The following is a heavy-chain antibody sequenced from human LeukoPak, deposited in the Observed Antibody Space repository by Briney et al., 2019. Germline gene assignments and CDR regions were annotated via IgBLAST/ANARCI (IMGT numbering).Heavy chain of an antibody. V-gene: IGHV3-23*01. CDR1: GFTFSSYA. D-gene: IGHD6-6*01. CDR3: ARIGYSSSSWDY. J-gene: IGHJ4*02. Sequence: GGSLRLFCAASGFTFSSYAMSWVRQAPGKGLEWVSAISGSGGSTYYADSVKGRFTISRDNAKNSVDLQMNSLRAEDTAFYYCARIGYSSSSWDYWGQGTLVTVSS. CDR2: ISGSGGST.